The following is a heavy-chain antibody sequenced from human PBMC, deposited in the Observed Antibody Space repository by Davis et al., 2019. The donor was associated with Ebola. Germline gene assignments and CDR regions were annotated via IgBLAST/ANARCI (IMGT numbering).Heavy chain of an antibody. CDR1: GGPISSRSYY. D-gene: IGHD3-22*01. Sequence: SETLSLTCSVSGGPISSRSYYWGWIRQPPGKGLEWIGSIYKSGSTYYNPSLKSRVTISVDTSKNQFSLKLSSVTAADTAIYYCAKHVGGYTFDNWFDPWGQGTLVTVSS. V-gene: IGHV4-39*01. J-gene: IGHJ5*02. CDR2: IYKSGST. CDR3: AKHVGGYTFDNWFDP.